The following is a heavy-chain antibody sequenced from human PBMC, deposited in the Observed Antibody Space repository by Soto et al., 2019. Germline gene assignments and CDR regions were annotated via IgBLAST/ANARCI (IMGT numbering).Heavy chain of an antibody. CDR1: GGTFSSYT. CDR2: IIPILGIA. J-gene: IGHJ6*02. V-gene: IGHV1-69*04. Sequence: SVKVSCKASGGTFSSYTISWVRQAPGQGLEWMGRIIPILGIANYAQKFQGRVTITADKSTSTAYMELSSLRSEDTAVYYCARDQGPAYYGMDVWGQGTTVTVSS. CDR3: ARDQGPAYYGMDV.